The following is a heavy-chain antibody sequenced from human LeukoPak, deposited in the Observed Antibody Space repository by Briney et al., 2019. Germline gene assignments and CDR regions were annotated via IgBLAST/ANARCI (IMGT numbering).Heavy chain of an antibody. J-gene: IGHJ6*02. CDR3: AKDVPVRGYSHHYYGMDV. CDR2: ISYDGSNK. Sequence: GGSLRLSCAASGFTFSSYGMHWVRQAPGKGLEWVAVISYDGSNKYYADSVKGRFTISRDNSKNTLYLQMNSLRAEDTAVYYCAKDVPVRGYSHHYYGMDVWGQGTTVTVSS. D-gene: IGHD5-18*01. CDR1: GFTFSSYG. V-gene: IGHV3-30*18.